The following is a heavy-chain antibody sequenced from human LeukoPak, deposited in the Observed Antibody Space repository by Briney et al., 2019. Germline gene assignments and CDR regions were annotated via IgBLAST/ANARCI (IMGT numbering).Heavy chain of an antibody. Sequence: ETSETLSLTCAVYGGSFSGYYWSWIRQPPGKGLEWIGEINHSGSTNYNPSLKSRVTISVDTSKNQFSLKLSSVTAADSAVYLCARNSITLYYFDCWGPGTLVTVSS. CDR3: ARNSITLYYFDC. J-gene: IGHJ4*02. CDR1: GGSFSGYY. V-gene: IGHV4-34*01. CDR2: INHSGST. D-gene: IGHD1-20*01.